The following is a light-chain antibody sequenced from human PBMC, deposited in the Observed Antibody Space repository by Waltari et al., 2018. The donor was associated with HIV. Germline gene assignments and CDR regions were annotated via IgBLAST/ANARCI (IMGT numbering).Light chain of an antibody. CDR2: EVF. Sequence: QSALTQPRSVSGSPGQSVTISCTGTASDIGYFYYVSWYQQYPGKAPTVIIYEVFQRPSGVPERFTASKSGITASLTISGLQDEDEADYYCCSYAGTYTYVFGSGTTVTVL. CDR1: ASDIGYFYY. V-gene: IGLV2-11*01. J-gene: IGLJ1*01. CDR3: CSYAGTYTYV.